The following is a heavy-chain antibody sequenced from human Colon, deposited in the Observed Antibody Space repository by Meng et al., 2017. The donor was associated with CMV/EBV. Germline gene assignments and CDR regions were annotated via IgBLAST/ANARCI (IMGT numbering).Heavy chain of an antibody. J-gene: IGHJ4*02. CDR1: GFTFRNYW. D-gene: IGHD2-21*01. CDR3: AKEGGIGDWYYFDY. CDR2: INVDGSST. V-gene: IGHV3-74*03. Sequence: GGPLRPSCAASGFTFRNYWMPWVRHSPGKGLMWVARINVDGSSTAYADSVKGRFTISRDNAENTLDLQMNSLSAEDTAVYYCAKEGGIGDWYYFDYWGQGTLVTVSS.